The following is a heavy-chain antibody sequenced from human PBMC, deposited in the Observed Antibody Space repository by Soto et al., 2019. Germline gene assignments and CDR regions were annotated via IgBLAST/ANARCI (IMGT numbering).Heavy chain of an antibody. CDR1: GFTCSSYA. D-gene: IGHD3-16*01. Sequence: QVQLVESGGGVDQPGRSLRLSCAASGFTCSSYAMNWVRRAPGKGLEWMAVMSYDGSNKYYADSVKGRFTISRDNSKNTLYLQMNSLRPEDTALYYCARAGGAYWGQGTLVIVSS. J-gene: IGHJ4*02. V-gene: IGHV3-30-3*01. CDR3: ARAGGAY. CDR2: MSYDGSNK.